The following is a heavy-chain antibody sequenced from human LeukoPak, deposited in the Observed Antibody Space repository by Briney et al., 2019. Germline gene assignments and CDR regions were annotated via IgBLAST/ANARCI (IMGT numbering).Heavy chain of an antibody. V-gene: IGHV4-4*07. Sequence: PSQTLSLTCTVSGGSFSSYYWSWIRQPAGKGLEWIGRIYTSGSTNYNPSLKSRVTMSVDTSKNQFSLKLSSVTAADTAVYYCAREGNYDFWSGYYFFDYWGQGTLVTVSS. CDR3: AREGNYDFWSGYYFFDY. CDR2: IYTSGST. CDR1: GGSFSSYY. J-gene: IGHJ4*02. D-gene: IGHD3-3*01.